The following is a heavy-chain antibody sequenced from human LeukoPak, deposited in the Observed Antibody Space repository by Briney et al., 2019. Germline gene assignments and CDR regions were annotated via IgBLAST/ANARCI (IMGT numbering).Heavy chain of an antibody. CDR2: MNPNSGNT. J-gene: IGHJ4*02. Sequence: ASVKVSCKASAYTFTSYDINWVRQATGQGLEWMGWMNPNSGNTGYAQKFQGRVTMSRNTSISTAYMELSRLRSEDTAVYYCASGLLYGGDTEFDYWGQGTLVTVSS. V-gene: IGHV1-8*01. D-gene: IGHD2-21*02. CDR3: ASGLLYGGDTEFDY. CDR1: AYTFTSYD.